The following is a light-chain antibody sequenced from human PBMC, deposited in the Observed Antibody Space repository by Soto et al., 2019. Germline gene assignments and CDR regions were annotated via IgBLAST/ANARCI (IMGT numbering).Light chain of an antibody. CDR1: QSVSSSY. J-gene: IGKJ5*01. V-gene: IGKV3-20*01. CDR3: QQYGSSPST. Sequence: EIVLTQSPGTLYLSPGERATLSCRASQSVSSSYLAWYQQKPGQAPSLLIYGASSRATGIPDRFSGIGSGTDFTLTISRLEPEDLAVYYCQQYGSSPSTFGQGTRLEIK. CDR2: GAS.